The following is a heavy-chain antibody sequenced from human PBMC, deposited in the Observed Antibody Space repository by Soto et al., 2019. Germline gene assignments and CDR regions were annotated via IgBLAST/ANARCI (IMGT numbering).Heavy chain of an antibody. CDR2: INWNGGST. J-gene: IGHJ4*02. V-gene: IGHV3-20*01. D-gene: IGHD2-15*01. CDR1: GFTFDDYG. CDR3: AREGCSGGSCFITHFDY. Sequence: TGGSLRLSCAASGFTFDDYGMSWVRQAPGKGLEWVSGINWNGGSTGYADSVKGRFTISRDNAKNSLYPQMNSLRAEDTALYHCAREGCSGGSCFITHFDYWGQGTLVTVSS.